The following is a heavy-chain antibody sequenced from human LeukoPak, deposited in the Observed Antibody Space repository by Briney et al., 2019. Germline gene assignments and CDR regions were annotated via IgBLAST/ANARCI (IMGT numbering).Heavy chain of an antibody. D-gene: IGHD3-10*01. J-gene: IGHJ4*02. CDR1: GYTFTSYG. CDR2: IIPILGIA. V-gene: IGHV1-69*04. CDR3: ARVYYYGSGTAD. Sequence: SVKVSCKASGYTFTSYGISWVRQAPGQGLEWMGRIIPILGIANYAQKFQGRVTITADKSTSTAYMELSSLRSEDTAVYYCARVYYYGSGTADWGQGTLVTVSS.